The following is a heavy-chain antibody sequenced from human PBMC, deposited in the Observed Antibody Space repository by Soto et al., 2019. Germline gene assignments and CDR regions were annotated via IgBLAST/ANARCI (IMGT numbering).Heavy chain of an antibody. D-gene: IGHD2-2*01. CDR3: TTVQSQLLWDY. CDR2: IKSKTDGGTT. V-gene: IGHV3-15*01. Sequence: GGSLRLSCAASGFTFSNAWMSWVRQAPGKGLEWVGRIKSKTDGGTTYYAAPVKGRFTISREDSKNTLYLQMNSLKTEATAVYYCTTVQSQLLWDYWGQGTLVTVSS. J-gene: IGHJ4*02. CDR1: GFTFSNAW.